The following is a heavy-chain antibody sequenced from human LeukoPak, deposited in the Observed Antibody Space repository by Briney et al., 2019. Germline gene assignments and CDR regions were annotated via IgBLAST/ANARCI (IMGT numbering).Heavy chain of an antibody. CDR2: IIPIFGTA. Sequence: SVKVSCKASGGTFSSYAISWVRQAPGQGLEWMGGIIPIFGTANYAQKFQGRVTITADESTSTAYMELSSLRSEDTAVYYCARPLGPATYYDYVWGSPPGYWGQGTLVTVSS. V-gene: IGHV1-69*13. J-gene: IGHJ4*02. CDR3: ARPLGPATYYDYVWGSPPGY. CDR1: GGTFSSYA. D-gene: IGHD3-16*01.